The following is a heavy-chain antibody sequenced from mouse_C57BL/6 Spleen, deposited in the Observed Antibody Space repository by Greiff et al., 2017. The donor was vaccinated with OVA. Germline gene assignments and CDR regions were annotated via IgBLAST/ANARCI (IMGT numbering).Heavy chain of an antibody. Sequence: ESGPGLVKPSQSLSLTCSVTGYSITSGYYWNWIRQFPGNKLEWMGYISYDGSNNYNPSLKNRISITRDTSKNQFFMTLNSVTTEDTATYYCARLGAYWGQGTLVTVSA. CDR3: ARLGAY. V-gene: IGHV3-6*01. CDR2: ISYDGSN. J-gene: IGHJ3*01. CDR1: GYSITSGYY.